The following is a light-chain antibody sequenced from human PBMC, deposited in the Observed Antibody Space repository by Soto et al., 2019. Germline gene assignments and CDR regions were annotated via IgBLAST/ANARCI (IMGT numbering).Light chain of an antibody. J-gene: IGKJ4*01. CDR2: GAF. Sequence: EIVLTQSPGTMSLSPGERATLSCRASQSVCSSYLAWYQQTPGQAPRLLIYGAFSRATGIPARFSGSGSGTDFTLTISRLEPEDFAVYYCQQYGSSPLTFGGGTKVEIK. CDR3: QQYGSSPLT. V-gene: IGKV3-20*01. CDR1: QSVCSSY.